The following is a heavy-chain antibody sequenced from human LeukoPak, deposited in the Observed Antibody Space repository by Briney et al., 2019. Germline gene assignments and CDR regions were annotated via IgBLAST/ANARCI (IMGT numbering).Heavy chain of an antibody. CDR1: GYTFIDYY. Sequence: ASVKVSCKVSGYTFIDYYMQWGPQAPGKGVEWMGLVYAEDGETIYAEKLQGRVTITANTSTATAYMEQSSLRSEDTAVYYWATVTMIVVVSLLGAFDIWGQGTMVTVSS. D-gene: IGHD3-22*01. CDR2: VYAEDGET. CDR3: ATVTMIVVVSLLGAFDI. V-gene: IGHV1-69-2*01. J-gene: IGHJ3*02.